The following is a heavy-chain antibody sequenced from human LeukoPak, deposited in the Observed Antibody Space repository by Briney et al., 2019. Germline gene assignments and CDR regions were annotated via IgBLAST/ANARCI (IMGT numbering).Heavy chain of an antibody. CDR2: IYYSGSP. J-gene: IGHJ4*02. Sequence: PSETLSLTCTVSGGSISSYYWSWIRQPPGKGLEWIGHIYYSGSPSYNPSLKSRVAISMDTSHNHISLNITSVTDADTAVYYCARDAATGVFESWGQGTLVAVSS. CDR1: GGSISSYY. D-gene: IGHD5-24*01. V-gene: IGHV4-59*06. CDR3: ARDAATGVFES.